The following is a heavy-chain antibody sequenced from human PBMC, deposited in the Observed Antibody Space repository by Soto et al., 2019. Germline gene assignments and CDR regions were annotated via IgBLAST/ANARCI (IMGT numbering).Heavy chain of an antibody. CDR2: ISAYNGNT. D-gene: IGHD3-3*01. V-gene: IGHV1-18*01. CDR3: ARDYDFWSGYYQPGWFDH. J-gene: IGHJ5*02. Sequence: GASVKVSCKASGYTFTSYGISWVRQAPGQGLEWMGWISAYNGNTNYAQKLQGRVTMTTDTSTSTAYMELRSLRSDDTAVYYCARDYDFWSGYYQPGWFDHWGQGTLVTVSS. CDR1: GYTFTSYG.